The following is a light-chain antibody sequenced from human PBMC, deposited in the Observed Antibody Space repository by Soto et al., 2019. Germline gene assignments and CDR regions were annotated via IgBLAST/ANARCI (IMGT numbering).Light chain of an antibody. J-gene: IGLJ2*01. CDR1: ALPKQY. Sequence: SYELTQPPSVSVSPGQTARITCSGDALPKQYAYWYQQKPGQAPVLVIYKDSERPSGIPERFSGSSSGTTVTLTISGVQAEDEADYYCQSADSSVGVFGGGTKLTVL. CDR3: QSADSSVGV. V-gene: IGLV3-25*03. CDR2: KDS.